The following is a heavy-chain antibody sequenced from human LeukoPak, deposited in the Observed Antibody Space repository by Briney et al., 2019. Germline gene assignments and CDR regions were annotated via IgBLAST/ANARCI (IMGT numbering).Heavy chain of an antibody. D-gene: IGHD7-27*01. J-gene: IGHJ3*02. Sequence: SDTLSLTCTVSGGSISSYYWSWVRQPPEKGLEWIGYIYYSGSTNYNPSLKSRVTISVDTSKNQFSLKLSSVTAADTAVYYCARVENWVYAFDIWGQGTMVTVSS. CDR2: IYYSGST. CDR1: GGSISSYY. CDR3: ARVENWVYAFDI. V-gene: IGHV4-59*07.